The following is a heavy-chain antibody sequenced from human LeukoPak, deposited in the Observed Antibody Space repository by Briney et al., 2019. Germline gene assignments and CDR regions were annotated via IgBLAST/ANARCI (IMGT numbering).Heavy chain of an antibody. V-gene: IGHV3-21*06. Sequence: GGSLRLSCGVSGFTFNYYSMSWVRQAPGKGLEWVASIIGSGSEMFYADSLKGRFTISRDNSENSLYLQMNRLRVEDTAVYYCAKVQSDIVGAMFFAFDAWGQGTMVSVSS. CDR2: IIGSGSEM. CDR3: AKVQSDIVGAMFFAFDA. J-gene: IGHJ3*01. CDR1: GFTFNYYS. D-gene: IGHD1-26*01.